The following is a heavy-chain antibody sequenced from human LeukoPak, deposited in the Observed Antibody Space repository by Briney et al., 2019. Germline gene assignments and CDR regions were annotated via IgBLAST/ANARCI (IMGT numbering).Heavy chain of an antibody. CDR2: IRFDGSYN. V-gene: IGHV3-30*02. CDR1: RFTFSSYG. J-gene: IGHJ4*02. D-gene: IGHD3-9*01. CDR3: ARGPYPQYYDILTGYYNGYYFDY. Sequence: PGGSLRLSCAASRFTFSSYGMHWVRQAPGKGLEWVAFIRFDGSYNYYADSVKGRFTISRDNSKNTLYLQMNSLRAEDTAVYYCARGPYPQYYDILTGYYNGYYFDYWGQGTLVTVSS.